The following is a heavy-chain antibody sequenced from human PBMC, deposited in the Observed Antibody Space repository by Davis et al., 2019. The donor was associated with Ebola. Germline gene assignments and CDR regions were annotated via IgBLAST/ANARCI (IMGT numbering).Heavy chain of an antibody. Sequence: SLHVSCNAXXYRFTSYYMHWLRQAPGQGLEWLGIINPITGGTSYAQNFQVRVNMTRDTSTSTVYMELSSLRSEDTAVYYCAREGGRYYDSSGYVFDIWGQGTMVKVSS. CDR3: AREGGRYYDSSGYVFDI. D-gene: IGHD3-22*01. J-gene: IGHJ3*02. CDR2: INPITGGT. V-gene: IGHV1-46*01. CDR1: XYRFTSYY.